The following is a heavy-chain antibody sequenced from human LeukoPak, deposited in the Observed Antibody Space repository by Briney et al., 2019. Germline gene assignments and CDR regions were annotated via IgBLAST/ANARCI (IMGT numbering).Heavy chain of an antibody. CDR2: IHPGDSDT. CDR1: GYSFPSFW. V-gene: IGHV5-51*01. Sequence: GESLKISCQGSGYSFPSFWIAWVRQMPGKGLEWMGIIHPGDSDTRYRPSFQGQITISVDKSISTAYLQWSSLKASDTAIYYCARRSGSSSSDYWGQGTLVSVSS. D-gene: IGHD6-6*01. J-gene: IGHJ4*02. CDR3: ARRSGSSSSDY.